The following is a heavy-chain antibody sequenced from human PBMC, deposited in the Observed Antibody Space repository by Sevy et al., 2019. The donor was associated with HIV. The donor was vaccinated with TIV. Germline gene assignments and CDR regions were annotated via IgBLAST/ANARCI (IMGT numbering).Heavy chain of an antibody. CDR3: ARDPRMYGDYLLAYFDY. CDR1: GFTPSSYG. CDR2: IGYDGSNK. J-gene: IGHJ4*02. D-gene: IGHD2-8*01. Sequence: GGSLRLPCAASGFTPSSYGMHWVRQAPGKGLEWVAVIGYDGSNKYYADSVKGRFTISRDNSKNTLFLQMDDLRAEDTAVYYCARDPRMYGDYLLAYFDYWGQGTLVTVSS. V-gene: IGHV3-33*01.